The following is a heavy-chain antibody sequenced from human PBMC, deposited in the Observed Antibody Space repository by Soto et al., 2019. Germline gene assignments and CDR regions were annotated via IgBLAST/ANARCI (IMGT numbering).Heavy chain of an antibody. CDR3: SRDGAPSVGDTFEWHTVAL. Sequence: EILSLTCTVSGGSGRSGSYYWRWIRQPPGEGLEWIGYIYYSGSTNYNPSLKSRVTISVDTSKNQFSRNLSSVTAADTAVYYFSRDGAPSVGDTFEWHTVALCGQGTMVTVS. D-gene: IGHD1-26*01. CDR2: IYYSGST. V-gene: IGHV4-61*01. CDR1: GGSGRSGSYY. J-gene: IGHJ3*01.